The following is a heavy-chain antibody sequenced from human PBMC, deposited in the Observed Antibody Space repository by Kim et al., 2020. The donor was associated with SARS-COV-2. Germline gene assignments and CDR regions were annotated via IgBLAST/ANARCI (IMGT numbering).Heavy chain of an antibody. D-gene: IGHD4-17*01. CDR2: IKRDGSEK. V-gene: IGHV3-7*01. J-gene: IGHJ4*02. Sequence: GGSLRLSCAASGFTFSSHWMSWVRQAPGKGLEWVAHIKRDGSEKYYVDSVKGRCTISRDNAKNSLYLQMNSLRVEDSAVYYCVRGPNYADWTDYLDYWGQGTLVTVSS. CDR1: GFTFSSHW. CDR3: VRGPNYADWTDYLDY.